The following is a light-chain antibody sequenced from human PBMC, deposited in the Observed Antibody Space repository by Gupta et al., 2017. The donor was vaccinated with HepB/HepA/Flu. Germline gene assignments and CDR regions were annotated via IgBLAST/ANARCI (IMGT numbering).Light chain of an antibody. CDR1: SSNLGARYD. CDR2: GNN. Sequence: QTVLTQPPSVSGAPGQRVTISCTGSSSNLGARYDVHWYVQFPGRAPRLLLFGNNNRPSGVPDRFSGSKSGSSASLVITGLQPEDEADYYCQSYDDRLSGSRVFGTGTKVTVL. J-gene: IGLJ1*01. CDR3: QSYDDRLSGSRV. V-gene: IGLV1-40*01.